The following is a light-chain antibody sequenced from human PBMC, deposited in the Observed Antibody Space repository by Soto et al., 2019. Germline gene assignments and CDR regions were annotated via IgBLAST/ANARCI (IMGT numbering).Light chain of an antibody. J-gene: IGLJ2*01. CDR2: DVS. CDR3: SSYTSSSTPVV. V-gene: IGLV2-14*01. CDR1: SSDVGRYNY. Sequence: QSALTQPASVSGSPGQSTTISCTGTSSDVGRYNYVSWYQQHPGKAPKVMIYDVSKRPSGVSNRFSGSKSGNTASLTISGLQAEDEADYHCSSYTSSSTPVVFGGGTKVTVL.